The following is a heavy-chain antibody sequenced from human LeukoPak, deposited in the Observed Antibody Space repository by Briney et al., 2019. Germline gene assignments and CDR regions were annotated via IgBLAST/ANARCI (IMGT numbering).Heavy chain of an antibody. J-gene: IGHJ4*02. Sequence: ASVKVSCKGSGYTFSNFVIHWVRQAPGQRLEWLGWINPSNDDTKYSQKFQGRVTITRDTSARTAYMELSSLRSEDTALYYCARDQIGVAAAAYWGQGTLVTVSS. D-gene: IGHD6-13*01. V-gene: IGHV1-3*01. CDR3: ARDQIGVAAAAY. CDR1: GYTFSNFV. CDR2: INPSNDDT.